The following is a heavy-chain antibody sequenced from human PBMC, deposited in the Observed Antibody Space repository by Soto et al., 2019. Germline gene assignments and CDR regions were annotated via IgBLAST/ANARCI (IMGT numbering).Heavy chain of an antibody. CDR1: GFTINSAW. CDR3: SFSSSWYGYNFYDMDV. V-gene: IGHV3-15*01. J-gene: IGHJ6*02. CDR2: IKSKTDGGTT. Sequence: GGSLRLPCAASGFTINSAWLSWVRQAPGTGLEWVGRIKSKTDGGTTDYAAPVKGRFTISRDDSKNSLFLQMNSLKTEDTAVYYCSFSSSWYGYNFYDMDVWGQGTTVTVS. D-gene: IGHD6-13*01.